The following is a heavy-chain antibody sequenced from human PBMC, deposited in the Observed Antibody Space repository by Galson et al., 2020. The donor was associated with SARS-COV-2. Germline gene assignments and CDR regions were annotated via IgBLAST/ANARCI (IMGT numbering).Heavy chain of an antibody. Sequence: ASVKVSCKVSGYTLTELSMHWVRQAPGKGLEWMGGFDPEDGETIYAQKFQGRVTMTEDTSTDTAYMELSSLRSEDTAVYYCATAVAWFGEPTWGYYDYDMDGWGQGTTVTVSS. CDR2: FDPEDGET. CDR3: ATAVAWFGEPTWGYYDYDMDG. V-gene: IGHV1-24*01. J-gene: IGHJ6*02. D-gene: IGHD3-10*01. CDR1: GYTLTELS.